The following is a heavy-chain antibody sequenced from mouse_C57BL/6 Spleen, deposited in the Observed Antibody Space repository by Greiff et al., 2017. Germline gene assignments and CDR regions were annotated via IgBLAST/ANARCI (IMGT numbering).Heavy chain of an antibody. Sequence: EVQVVESGGGLVKPGGSLKLSCAASGFTFSDYGMHWVRQAPEKGLEWVAYISSGSSTIYYADTVKGRFTISRDNAKNTLFLQMTSLRSEDTAMYYCASGYGSSYYYAMDYWGQGTSVTVSS. V-gene: IGHV5-17*01. CDR2: ISSGSSTI. CDR1: GFTFSDYG. CDR3: ASGYGSSYYYAMDY. D-gene: IGHD1-1*01. J-gene: IGHJ4*01.